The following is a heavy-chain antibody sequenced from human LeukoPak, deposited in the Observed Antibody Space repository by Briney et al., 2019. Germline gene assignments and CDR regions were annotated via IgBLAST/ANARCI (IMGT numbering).Heavy chain of an antibody. CDR3: AKAHGGDSSGYYYYYMDV. D-gene: IGHD6-19*01. J-gene: IGHJ6*03. CDR1: GFTFSSYG. V-gene: IGHV3-23*01. CDR2: ISGSGGST. Sequence: AGGSLRLSCAASGFTFSSYGMSWVRQAPGKGLEWVSAISGSGGSTYYADSVKGRFTISRDNSKNTLYLQMNSLRAEDTAVYYCAKAHGGDSSGYYYYYMDVWGKGTTVTISS.